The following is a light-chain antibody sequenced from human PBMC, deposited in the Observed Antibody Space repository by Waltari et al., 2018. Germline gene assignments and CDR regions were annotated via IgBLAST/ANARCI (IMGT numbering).Light chain of an antibody. Sequence: QSALTQPRSVSGSPGQSVTVSCTGSSSAADVHTYVPWYQQYPVQAPNLLIYDVTERPPGVPDRFSGSKSGNSASLTISGLRADDEADYYCCSYAGSYTFDVVFGGGTKLTVL. CDR2: DVT. CDR3: CSYAGSYTFDVV. CDR1: SSAADVHTY. V-gene: IGLV2-11*01. J-gene: IGLJ2*01.